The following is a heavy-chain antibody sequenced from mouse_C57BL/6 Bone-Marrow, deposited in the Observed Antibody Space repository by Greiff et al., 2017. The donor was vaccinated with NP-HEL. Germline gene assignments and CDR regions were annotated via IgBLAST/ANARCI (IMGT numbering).Heavy chain of an antibody. CDR1: GYTFTNYW. J-gene: IGHJ3*01. CDR2: IYPGGGYT. Sequence: VQGVESGAELVRPGTSVKMSCKASGYTFTNYWIGWAKQRPGHGLEWIGDIYPGGGYTNYNEKFKGKATLTADKSSSTAYMQFSSLTSEDSAIYYCASYGNYRAWFAYWGQGTLVTVSA. D-gene: IGHD2-1*01. CDR3: ASYGNYRAWFAY. V-gene: IGHV1-63*01.